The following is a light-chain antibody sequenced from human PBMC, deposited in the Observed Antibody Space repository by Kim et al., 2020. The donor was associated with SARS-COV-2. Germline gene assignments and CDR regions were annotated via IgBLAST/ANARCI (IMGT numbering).Light chain of an antibody. CDR1: SGSVASYY. Sequence: KTVTISCTRSSGSVASYYVQWYQQRPGSAHTTVIFESNQRPYGGSDRYYGSVDRSSNSAYLIISGLKPEDEADYFCQSYDDFNPRVFGGGTKVTVL. V-gene: IGLV6-57*03. CDR2: ESN. J-gene: IGLJ3*02. CDR3: QSYDDFNPRV.